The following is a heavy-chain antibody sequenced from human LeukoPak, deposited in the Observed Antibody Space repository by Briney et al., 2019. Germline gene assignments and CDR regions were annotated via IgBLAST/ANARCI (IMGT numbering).Heavy chain of an antibody. J-gene: IGHJ4*02. Sequence: GGSLRLSCAASGFTFSSYAMSWVRQAPGKGPEWVSAISGSGGSTYYADSVKGRFTISRDNSKNTLYLQMNSLRAEDTAVYYCAKDQMPLLSSSGGFDYWGQGTLVTVSS. V-gene: IGHV3-23*01. D-gene: IGHD6-6*01. CDR3: AKDQMPLLSSSGGFDY. CDR1: GFTFSSYA. CDR2: ISGSGGST.